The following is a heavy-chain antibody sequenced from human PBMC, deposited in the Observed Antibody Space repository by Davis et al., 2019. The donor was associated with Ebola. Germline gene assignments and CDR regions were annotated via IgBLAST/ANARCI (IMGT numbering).Heavy chain of an antibody. Sequence: GGSLRLSCAASGFTFSGSAMHWVRQASGKGLEWVGRIRSKANSYATAYAASVKGRFTISRDDSKNTAYLQMNSLKTEDTAVYYCTPTDGRGRRDGYNFGYWGQGTLVTVSS. V-gene: IGHV3-73*01. J-gene: IGHJ4*02. D-gene: IGHD5-24*01. CDR3: TPTDGRGRRDGYNFGY. CDR2: IRSKANSYAT. CDR1: GFTFSGSA.